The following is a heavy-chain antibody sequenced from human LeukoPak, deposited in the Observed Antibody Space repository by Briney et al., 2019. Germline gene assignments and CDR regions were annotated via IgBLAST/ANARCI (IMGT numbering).Heavy chain of an antibody. CDR3: ARLDYDILTGYSFFDY. V-gene: IGHV4-59*08. Sequence: SETLSLTCTVSGGSISGYYWSWIRQPPGKGLEWIGYIFYSGTTNYNPSLKSRVIISVDTSKNQFSLKLSSVTAADTAVYYCARLDYDILTGYSFFDYWGQGTLVTVSS. J-gene: IGHJ4*02. CDR1: GGSISGYY. D-gene: IGHD3-9*01. CDR2: IFYSGTT.